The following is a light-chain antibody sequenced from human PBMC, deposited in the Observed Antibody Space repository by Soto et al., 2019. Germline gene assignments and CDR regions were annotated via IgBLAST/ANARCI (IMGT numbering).Light chain of an antibody. CDR3: QQGGNWPLT. V-gene: IGKV3-11*01. CDR1: QSVSSH. Sequence: EIVLTQSPATLSLSPGEIATVSCRASQSVSSHLAWYQQKRGQAPRLLIYDASSRASGIPARFSGSGSGTDFTLTISSLEPEDFAVYYCQQGGNWPLTFGQGTRLEI. J-gene: IGKJ5*01. CDR2: DAS.